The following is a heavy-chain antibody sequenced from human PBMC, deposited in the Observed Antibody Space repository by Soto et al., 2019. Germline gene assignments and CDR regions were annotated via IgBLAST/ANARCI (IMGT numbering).Heavy chain of an antibody. D-gene: IGHD5-18*01. CDR3: ACIFSGGYGYGFYYYGMDV. J-gene: IGHJ6*02. CDR2: IFYSGST. Sequence: QLQLQESGPGLVKPSETLSLTCTVSGGCISSSSYYWDWIRQPPGKGLEWIGSIFYSGSTYYNPSLKSRVTISVETSKNQFSLKLTSVTAADTAVYYCACIFSGGYGYGFYYYGMDVWGQGTTVTVSS. V-gene: IGHV4-39*01. CDR1: GGCISSSSYY.